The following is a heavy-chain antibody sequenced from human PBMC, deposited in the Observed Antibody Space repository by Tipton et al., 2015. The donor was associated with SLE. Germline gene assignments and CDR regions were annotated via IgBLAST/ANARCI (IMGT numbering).Heavy chain of an antibody. V-gene: IGHV4-34*01. CDR1: GGSFSGYY. CDR3: ARERGTYYYDSSGYPTPYFDY. D-gene: IGHD3-22*01. CDR2: IYYSGST. Sequence: TLSLTCAVYGGSFSGYYWGWIRQPPGKGLEWIGSIYYSGSTYYNPSLKSRVTISVDTSKNQFSLKLSSVTAADTAVYYCARERGTYYYDSSGYPTPYFDYWGQGTLVTVSS. J-gene: IGHJ4*02.